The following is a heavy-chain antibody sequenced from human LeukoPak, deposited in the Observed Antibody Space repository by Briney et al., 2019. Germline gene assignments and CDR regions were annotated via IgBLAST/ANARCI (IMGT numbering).Heavy chain of an antibody. CDR3: ARGPNSSSWSGYYYYGMDV. J-gene: IGHJ6*02. Sequence: ASVKVSCKASGYTFTGYYMHWVRQAPGQGLEWMGWINPNSGGTNYAQKLQGRVTMTRDTSISTAYMELSRLRSDDTAVYYCARGPNSSSWSGYYYYGMDVWGQGTTVTVSS. V-gene: IGHV1-2*02. D-gene: IGHD6-13*01. CDR2: INPNSGGT. CDR1: GYTFTGYY.